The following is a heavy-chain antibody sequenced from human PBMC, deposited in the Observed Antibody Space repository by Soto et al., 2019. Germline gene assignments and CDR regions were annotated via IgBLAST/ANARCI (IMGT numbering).Heavy chain of an antibody. Sequence: QVQLQESGPGLVKPSQTLSLTCTVSGGSISSGDYYWSWIRQPPGKGLEWIGYIYYSGSTYYNPSLKSRVTISVAPSTNPFSLKLSSVTAADTAVYYCAISGGNSVYFAYWGQGTLVTVSS. D-gene: IGHD2-21*02. CDR1: GGSISSGDYY. V-gene: IGHV4-30-4*01. CDR2: IYYSGST. J-gene: IGHJ4*02. CDR3: AISGGNSVYFAY.